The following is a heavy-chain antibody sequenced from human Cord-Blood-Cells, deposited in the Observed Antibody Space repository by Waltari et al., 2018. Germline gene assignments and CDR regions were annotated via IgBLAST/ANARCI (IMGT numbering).Heavy chain of an antibody. CDR3: AKDRAAAGKAEYFQH. D-gene: IGHD6-13*01. CDR2: ISGSGGST. J-gene: IGHJ1*01. CDR1: GFTFSSYA. Sequence: EVQLLESGGGLVQPGGSLRLSCADSGFTFSSYAMSWVRQAPGKGLEWVSAISGSGGSTYYADSVKGRFTISRDNSKNTLYLQMNSLRAEDTAVYYCAKDRAAAGKAEYFQHWGQGTLVTVSS. V-gene: IGHV3-23*01.